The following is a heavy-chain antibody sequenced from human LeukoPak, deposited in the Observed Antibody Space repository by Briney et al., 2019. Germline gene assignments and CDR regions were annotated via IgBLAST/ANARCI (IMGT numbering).Heavy chain of an antibody. CDR1: GGSISSGGYY. CDR2: IYYSGST. D-gene: IGHD3-10*01. CDR3: ARDYYGSGFLNSYGMDV. V-gene: IGHV4-31*03. J-gene: IGHJ6*02. Sequence: PSETLSLTCTVSGGSISSGGYYWSWIRQHPGKGLEWIGYIYYSGSTYYNPSLKSRVTISVDTSKNQFSLKLSSVTAADTAVYYCARDYYGSGFLNSYGMDVWGQGTTVTVSS.